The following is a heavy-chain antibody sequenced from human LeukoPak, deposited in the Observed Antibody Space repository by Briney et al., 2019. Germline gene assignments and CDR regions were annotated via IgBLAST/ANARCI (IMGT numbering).Heavy chain of an antibody. D-gene: IGHD3-22*01. CDR3: AREKLSFFDSSGYFDY. CDR1: GFTFSSYW. J-gene: IGHJ4*02. CDR2: MNQDGSEK. V-gene: IGHV3-7*01. Sequence: GGSLRLSCAASGFTFSSYWMSWVRQAPGKGLEWVANMNQDGSEKYYVDSVRGRFTISRDNAKNSLYLQMSRLRAEDTAVYYCAREKLSFFDSSGYFDYWGQGTLVTVSS.